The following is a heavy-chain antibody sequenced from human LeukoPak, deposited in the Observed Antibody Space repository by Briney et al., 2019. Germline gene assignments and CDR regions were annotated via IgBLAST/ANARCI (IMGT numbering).Heavy chain of an antibody. CDR2: IYTSGST. J-gene: IGHJ4*02. CDR3: ARGRYDGSGYFFFDF. CDR1: GASISSHY. Sequence: PSETLSLTCSVSGASISSHYWSWIRQPAGEGLDWVGRIYTSGSTNYNPSLASRVTISLDTSKNQFSLNLGSATAADTAVYYCARGRYDGSGYFFFDFWGQGTLVTVSS. V-gene: IGHV4-4*07. D-gene: IGHD3-22*01.